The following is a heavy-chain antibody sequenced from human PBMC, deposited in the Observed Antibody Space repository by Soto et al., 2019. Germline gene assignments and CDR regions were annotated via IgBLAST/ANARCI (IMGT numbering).Heavy chain of an antibody. CDR3: ARSTIAPRLFMYPFDS. D-gene: IGHD6-6*01. CDR1: GDSITSSSYY. Sequence: QLRLQESGPRLVKPSETLSLTCTVSGDSITSSSYYWGWIRQPPGKGLECIGNIYYDGNTYYNPSLKSRVTSSLDTSKNQFSLTLNSVTAADTAVYYCARSTIAPRLFMYPFDSWGQGTLVTVSS. J-gene: IGHJ4*02. V-gene: IGHV4-39*01. CDR2: IYYDGNT.